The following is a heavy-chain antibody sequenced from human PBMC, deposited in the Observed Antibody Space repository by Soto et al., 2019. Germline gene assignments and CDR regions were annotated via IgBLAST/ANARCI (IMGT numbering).Heavy chain of an antibody. CDR3: TRQDDFPLDV. J-gene: IGHJ6*02. Sequence: GGSLRLSCAASGFTFSGSAMHWVRQASGKGLEWVGRIRSKANSYATAYAASVKGRFTISRDDSKNTAYLQMNSLKTEDTAVYYCTRQDDFPLDVWGQGTTVTVSS. V-gene: IGHV3-73*01. CDR1: GFTFSGSA. D-gene: IGHD3-3*01. CDR2: IRSKANSYAT.